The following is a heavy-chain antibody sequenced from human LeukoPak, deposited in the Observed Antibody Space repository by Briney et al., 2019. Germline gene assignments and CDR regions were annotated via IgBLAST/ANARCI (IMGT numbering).Heavy chain of an antibody. V-gene: IGHV1-18*01. CDR2: ISAYNGDP. J-gene: IGHJ4*02. CDR3: ARDFYYGTGSPLGY. Sequence: ASVKVSCKASGYTFTNYRITWVRQAPGQGLEWMGWISAYNGDPNYAQKLQGRLTMTTDTSMSTAYMELRSLRSDDAAVYHCARDFYYGTGSPLGYWGQGTLVTVSS. CDR1: GYTFTNYR. D-gene: IGHD3-10*01.